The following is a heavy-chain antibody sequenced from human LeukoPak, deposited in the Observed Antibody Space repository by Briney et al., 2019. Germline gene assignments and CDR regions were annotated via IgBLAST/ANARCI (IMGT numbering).Heavy chain of an antibody. J-gene: IGHJ4*02. D-gene: IGHD3-22*01. CDR1: GYTFTNYG. CDR3: ARGGHYYDSSGYYFFDY. V-gene: IGHV1-18*01. Sequence: ASVKVSCKTSGYTFTNYGISWVRQAPGQGLEWMGWISAYNGNTIYAQKFQGGVTMTRNTSISTAYMELSSLRSEDTAVYYCARGGHYYDSSGYYFFDYWGQGTLVTVSS. CDR2: ISAYNGNT.